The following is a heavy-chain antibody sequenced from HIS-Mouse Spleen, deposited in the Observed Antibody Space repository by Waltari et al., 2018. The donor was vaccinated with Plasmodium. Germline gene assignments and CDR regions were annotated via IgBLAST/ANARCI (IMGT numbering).Heavy chain of an antibody. CDR3: RRRGGSYYYFDY. J-gene: IGHJ4*02. CDR2: IYYSGVT. CDR1: GGSISSSSYY. D-gene: IGHD1-26*01. Sequence: QLQLQESGPGLVKPSETLSLTCTVSGGSISSSSYYWGWIRQHPGKGLGWIGSIYYSGVTYYNPSLKCRVTISADTSNNQFALKLSSVTAADTAVYYCRRRGGSYYYFDYWGQGTLVTVSS. V-gene: IGHV4-39*01.